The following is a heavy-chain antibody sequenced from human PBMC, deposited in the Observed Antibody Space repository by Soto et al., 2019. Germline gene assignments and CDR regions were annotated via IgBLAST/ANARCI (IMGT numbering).Heavy chain of an antibody. Sequence: GGSLRLSCADSGFTFSNYGMHWVRQAPGKGLEWVAAISYDGSNKYYTDSVEGRFTISRDNSKSTVYLQMNSLRAEDTAIYYCAKDTYYYDSSGYYVFDYWGQGALVTVSS. CDR1: GFTFSNYG. CDR3: AKDTYYYDSSGYYVFDY. CDR2: ISYDGSNK. J-gene: IGHJ4*02. V-gene: IGHV3-30*18. D-gene: IGHD3-22*01.